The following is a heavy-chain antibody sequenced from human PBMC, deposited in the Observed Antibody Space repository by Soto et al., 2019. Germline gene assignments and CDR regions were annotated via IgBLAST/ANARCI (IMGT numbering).Heavy chain of an antibody. J-gene: IGHJ4*02. V-gene: IGHV3-73*01. CDR1: GFTFRDST. CDR2: IRSKVKNLEK. Sequence: PGGSRRLYCATSGFTFRDSTMQWVRQTYGRGMEWLGRIRSKVKNLEKVYAASVKGRFTISRDDSKNTAYLQMNSLKTEDTAVYYCTRLITPLDYWDRGTLVTVAS. CDR3: TRLITPLDY. D-gene: IGHD3-16*01.